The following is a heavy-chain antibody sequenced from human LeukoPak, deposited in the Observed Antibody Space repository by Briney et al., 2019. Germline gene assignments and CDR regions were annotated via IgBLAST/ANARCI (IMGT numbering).Heavy chain of an antibody. D-gene: IGHD4-17*01. CDR1: GGSISSSSYY. V-gene: IGHV4-39*01. J-gene: IGHJ3*02. CDR3: ASYSTVTRDHDAFDI. Sequence: SETLSLTCTVSGGSISSSSYYWGWIRQPPGKGLEWIGSIYYSGSTYYNPSLKSRVTISVDTSKNQFSLKLSSVTAADTAVYYCASYSTVTRDHDAFDIWGQGTMVTVSS. CDR2: IYYSGST.